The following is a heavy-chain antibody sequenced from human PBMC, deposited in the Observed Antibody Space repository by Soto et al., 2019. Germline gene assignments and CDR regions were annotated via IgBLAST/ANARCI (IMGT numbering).Heavy chain of an antibody. CDR2: IFYTGTT. J-gene: IGHJ5*02. CDR1: GGSIRTSSDY. D-gene: IGHD2-21*01. V-gene: IGHV4-39*02. CDR3: ARLVVVAPVANA. Sequence: TSKTRSLTCTVSGGSIRTSSDYWGWIRQPPGKGLEWVGGIFYTGTTYYSPSLKDRVTISVDTSKNSFSLNLTSVTAADTAVYFCARLVVVAPVANAWGQGAQVTVSA.